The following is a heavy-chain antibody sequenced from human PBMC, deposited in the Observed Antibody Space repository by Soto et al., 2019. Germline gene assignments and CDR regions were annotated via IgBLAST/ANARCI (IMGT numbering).Heavy chain of an antibody. D-gene: IGHD6-6*01. J-gene: IGHJ6*02. CDR3: TSFLYSSSSYYYGMDF. V-gene: IGHV3-49*03. CDR1: GFTVGDYA. CDR2: IRSKAYGGTT. Sequence: PGGSLRLSCTASGFTVGDYAMSWFRQAPGKGLEWVGFIRSKAYGGTTEYAASVKGRFTISRDDSKSIAYLQMNSLKTEDTAVYYCTSFLYSSSSYYYGMDFWGQGTTVTVSS.